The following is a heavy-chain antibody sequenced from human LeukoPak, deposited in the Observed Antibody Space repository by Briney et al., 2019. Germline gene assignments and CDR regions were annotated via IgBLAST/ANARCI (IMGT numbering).Heavy chain of an antibody. D-gene: IGHD5-24*01. CDR3: AKLLGTATTYDS. Sequence: GGSLTLSCGASGFTFSGNWMSWVRQAPGKGLEWVASINPDGRQKLYVDSVKGRFTISRDNTKSSLYLQMNSLGAEDTAMYYCAKLLGTATTYDSWGQGTRVTVSS. CDR2: INPDGRQK. CDR1: GFTFSGNW. V-gene: IGHV3-7*01. J-gene: IGHJ4*02.